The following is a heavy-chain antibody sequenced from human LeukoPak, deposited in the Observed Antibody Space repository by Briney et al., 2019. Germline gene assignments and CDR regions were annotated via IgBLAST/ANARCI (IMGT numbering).Heavy chain of an antibody. CDR1: GFTFSNAW. CDR2: IYSGGST. CDR3: AREAVTRNYFDY. D-gene: IGHD4-17*01. Sequence: GGSLRLSCEASGFTFSNAWMSWVRQAPGKGLEWVSVIYSGGSTYYADSVKGRFTISRDNSKNTLYLQMNSLRAEDTAVYYCAREAVTRNYFDYWGQGTLVTVSS. V-gene: IGHV3-53*01. J-gene: IGHJ4*02.